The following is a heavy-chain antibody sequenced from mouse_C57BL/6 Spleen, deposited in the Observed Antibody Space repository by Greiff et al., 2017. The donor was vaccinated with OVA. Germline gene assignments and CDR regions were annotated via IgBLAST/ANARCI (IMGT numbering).Heavy chain of an antibody. CDR1: GYTFTDYY. CDR2: IYPGSGNT. J-gene: IGHJ2*01. Sequence: VKLMESGAELVRPGASVKLSCKASGYTFTDYYINWVKQRPGQGLEWIARIYPGSGNTYYNEKFKGKATLTAEKSSSTAYMQLSSLTSEDSAVYFCAYDSSLDYWGQGTTLTVSS. V-gene: IGHV1-76*01. D-gene: IGHD2-4*01. CDR3: AYDSSLDY.